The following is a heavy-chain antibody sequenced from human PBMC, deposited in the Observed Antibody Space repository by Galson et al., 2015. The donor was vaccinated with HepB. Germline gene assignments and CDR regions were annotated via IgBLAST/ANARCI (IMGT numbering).Heavy chain of an antibody. D-gene: IGHD1-26*01. Sequence: SLRLSCAASGFTFNSHAMTWVRQNPGKGLEWVSGLSGSGARTYYADSVKGRFTISRDNSRNTLYLQMNSLRAEDTAVYYCTKDIKEVVQGSTNPTYYYYMDVWGKGTTVTVSS. CDR2: LSGSGART. CDR1: GFTFNSHA. V-gene: IGHV3-23*01. CDR3: TKDIKEVVQGSTNPTYYYYMDV. J-gene: IGHJ6*03.